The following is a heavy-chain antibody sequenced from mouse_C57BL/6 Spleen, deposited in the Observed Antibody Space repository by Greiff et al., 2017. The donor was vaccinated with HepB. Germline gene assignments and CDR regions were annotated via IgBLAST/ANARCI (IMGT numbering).Heavy chain of an antibody. CDR1: GYSITSGYY. J-gene: IGHJ2*01. CDR3: ARVDDGYPDY. V-gene: IGHV3-6*01. D-gene: IGHD2-3*01. CDR2: ISYDGSN. Sequence: EVQRVESGPGLVKPSQSLSLTCSVTGYSITSGYYWNWIRQFPGNKLEWMGYISYDGSNNYNPSLKNRISITRDTSKNQFFLKLNSVTTEDTATYYCARVDDGYPDYWGQGTTLTVSS.